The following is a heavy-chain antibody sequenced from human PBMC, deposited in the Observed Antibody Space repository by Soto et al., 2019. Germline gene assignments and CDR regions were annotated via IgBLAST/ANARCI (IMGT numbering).Heavy chain of an antibody. CDR1: GGSFSGYS. CDR2: INHSGST. CDR3: ARVSGIYYYGMDV. V-gene: IGHV4-34*01. D-gene: IGHD3-10*01. J-gene: IGHJ6*02. Sequence: SETLSITCAVYGGSFSGYSWSWSSPPPGKGLEWIGEINHSGSTNYNPSLKSRVTISVDTSKNQFSLKLSSVTAADTAVYYCARVSGIYYYGMDVSGQGTTGTVSS.